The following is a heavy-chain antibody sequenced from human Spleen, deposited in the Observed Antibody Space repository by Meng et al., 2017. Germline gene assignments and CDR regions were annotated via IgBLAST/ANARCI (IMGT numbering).Heavy chain of an antibody. V-gene: IGHV3-7*01. CDR2: IKQDGSEK. CDR1: GFTFSSYW. Sequence: GGSLRLSCAASGFTFSSYWMSWVRQAPGKGLEWVANIKQDGSEKYYVDSVKGRFTISRDNAKNSLYLQMNSLRAEDTAVYYCAIPIDPYSSRSYPAFDIWGQGTMVTVSS. J-gene: IGHJ3*02. CDR3: AIPIDPYSSRSYPAFDI. D-gene: IGHD6-13*01.